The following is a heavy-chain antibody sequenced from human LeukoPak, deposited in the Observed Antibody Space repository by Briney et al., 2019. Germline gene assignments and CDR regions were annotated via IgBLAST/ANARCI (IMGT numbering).Heavy chain of an antibody. CDR3: AGYGTTYYYDSSGHGKSTFDY. Sequence: PSETLSLTCTVSGGSISSGGYYWSWIRQHPGKGLEWIGYIYYSGSTYYNPSLKSRVTISVDTSKNQFSLKLSSVTAADTAVYYCAGYGTTYYYDSSGHGKSTFDYWGQGTLVTVSS. CDR2: IYYSGST. V-gene: IGHV4-31*03. J-gene: IGHJ4*02. CDR1: GGSISSGGYY. D-gene: IGHD3-22*01.